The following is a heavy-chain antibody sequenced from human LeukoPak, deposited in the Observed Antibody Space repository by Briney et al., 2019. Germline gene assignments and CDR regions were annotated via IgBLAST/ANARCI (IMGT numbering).Heavy chain of an antibody. CDR1: GFTFSSYS. D-gene: IGHD5-12*01. J-gene: IGHJ3*02. Sequence: GGSLRLSCAASGFTFSSYSMNWVRQAPGKGLEWVSSISSSSSYIYYADSVKGRFTISRDNAKNSLYLQMNSLRAEDTAVYYCARSDSGYDFGAFDIWGQGTMVTVSS. CDR2: ISSSSSYI. CDR3: ARSDSGYDFGAFDI. V-gene: IGHV3-21*01.